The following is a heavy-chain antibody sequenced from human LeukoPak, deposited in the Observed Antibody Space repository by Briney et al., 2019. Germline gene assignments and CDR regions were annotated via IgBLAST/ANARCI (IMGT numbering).Heavy chain of an antibody. D-gene: IGHD5-24*01. V-gene: IGHV1-2*02. Sequence: GASVKVSCKASGYTFTGYYMHWVRQAPGQGLEWMGWINPNSGGTNYAQKFQGRVTMTRDTSISTAYMELSRLRSDDTAVYYCARSMDGYNAGGDYWGQGTLVTVSS. CDR1: GYTFTGYY. CDR2: INPNSGGT. J-gene: IGHJ4*02. CDR3: ARSMDGYNAGGDY.